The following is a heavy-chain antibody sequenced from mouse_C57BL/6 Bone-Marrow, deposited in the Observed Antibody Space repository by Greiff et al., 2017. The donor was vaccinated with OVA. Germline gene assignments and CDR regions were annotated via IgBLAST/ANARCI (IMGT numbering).Heavy chain of an antibody. CDR3: TRRKIYDYDNYYAMDY. D-gene: IGHD2-4*01. V-gene: IGHV1-5*01. CDR1: GYTFTSYW. J-gene: IGHJ4*01. Sequence: VQLQQSGTVLARPGASVKMSCKTSGYTFTSYWMHWVKQRPGQGLEWIGAIYPGNSDTSYNQKFKGKAKLTAVTSASTAYMELSSLTNEDSAVYYCTRRKIYDYDNYYAMDYWGQGTSVTVSS. CDR2: IYPGNSDT.